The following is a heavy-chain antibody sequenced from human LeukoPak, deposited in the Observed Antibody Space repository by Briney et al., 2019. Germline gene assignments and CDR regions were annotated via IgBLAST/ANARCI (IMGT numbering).Heavy chain of an antibody. D-gene: IGHD6-19*01. CDR2: IYYSGST. CDR1: GGSISSSSYY. J-gene: IGHJ4*02. V-gene: IGHV4-39*01. Sequence: PSETLSLTCTVSGGSISSSSYYWGWIRQPPGKGLEWIGSIYYSGSTYYNPSLKSRVTISVDTSKNQFSLRLSSVTAADTAVYYCASRQSQWLVQYYFDYWGQGALVTVSS. CDR3: ASRQSQWLVQYYFDY.